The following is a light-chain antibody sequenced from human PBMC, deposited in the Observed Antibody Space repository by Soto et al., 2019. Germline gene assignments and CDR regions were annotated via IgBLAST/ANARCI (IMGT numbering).Light chain of an antibody. CDR2: GAS. V-gene: IGKV3-15*01. Sequence: EIVMTQSPATLSVSPGERATLSCRASQSVSSNLAWYQQKPGQAPRLLIYGASTRATGIPARFSGSGSGTEVSLPISSVQAEDFAVDYCQQYNNWPYTFGQGTKLEIK. CDR3: QQYNNWPYT. CDR1: QSVSSN. J-gene: IGKJ2*01.